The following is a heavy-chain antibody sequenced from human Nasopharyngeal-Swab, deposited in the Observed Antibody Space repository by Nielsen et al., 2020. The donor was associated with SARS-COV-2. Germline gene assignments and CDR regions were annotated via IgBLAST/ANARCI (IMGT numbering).Heavy chain of an antibody. CDR3: ARDYCSSTSCYDY. D-gene: IGHD2-2*01. CDR1: GFTFSSYA. CDR2: ISGSGGST. J-gene: IGHJ4*02. V-gene: IGHV3-23*01. Sequence: GGSLRLSCAASGFTFSSYAMSWVRQAPGKGLEWVSAISGSGGSTYYADSVKGRFTISRDNSKNTLYLQMNSLRAEDTAVYYCARDYCSSTSCYDYWGQGTLVTVSS.